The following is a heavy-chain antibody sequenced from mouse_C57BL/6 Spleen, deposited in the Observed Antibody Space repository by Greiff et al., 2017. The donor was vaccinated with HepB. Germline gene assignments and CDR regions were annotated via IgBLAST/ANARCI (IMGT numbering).Heavy chain of an antibody. CDR1: GFTFSSYT. CDR2: ISGGGGNT. J-gene: IGHJ2*01. V-gene: IGHV5-9*01. CDR3: ARAVHGYYSPFDY. Sequence: EVQGVESGGGLVKPGGSLKLSCAASGFTFSSYTMSWVRQTPEKRLEWVATISGGGGNTYYPDSVKGRFTISRDNAKNTLYLQMSSLRSEDTALYYCARAVHGYYSPFDYWGQGTTLTVSS. D-gene: IGHD2-3*01.